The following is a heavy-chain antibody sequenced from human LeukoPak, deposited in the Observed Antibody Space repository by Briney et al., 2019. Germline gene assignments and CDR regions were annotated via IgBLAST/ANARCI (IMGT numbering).Heavy chain of an antibody. V-gene: IGHV4-61*02. D-gene: IGHD3-22*01. Sequence: PSQTLSLTCTVSGGSISSGSYYWSWIRQPAGKGLEWIGRIYTSGSTNYNPSLKSRVTISVDTSKNQFSLKLSSVTAADTAVYYCARDDDSRTGVDYWGQGTLVTVSS. CDR2: IYTSGST. CDR1: GGSISSGSYY. J-gene: IGHJ4*02. CDR3: ARDDDSRTGVDY.